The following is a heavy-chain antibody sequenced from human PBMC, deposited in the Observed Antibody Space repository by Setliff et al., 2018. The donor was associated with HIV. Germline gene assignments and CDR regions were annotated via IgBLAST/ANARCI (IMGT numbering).Heavy chain of an antibody. J-gene: IGHJ4*02. CDR1: GASMRDYY. CDR3: ARQVSIPGVAVTPLDY. Sequence: SETLSLTCTVSGASMRDYYWTWIRQSPGKGLEWIGHIFHTGSATYNPSLRSRLTMSIDTSSGQFSLRLTSVTAADAAVYYCARQVSIPGVAVTPLDYWGQGSLVTVSS. CDR2: IFHTGSA. D-gene: IGHD3-3*01. V-gene: IGHV4-59*08.